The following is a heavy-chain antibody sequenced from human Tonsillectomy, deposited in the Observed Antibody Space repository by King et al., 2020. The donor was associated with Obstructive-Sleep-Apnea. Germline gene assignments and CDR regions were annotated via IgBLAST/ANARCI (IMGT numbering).Heavy chain of an antibody. V-gene: IGHV4-59*01. D-gene: IGHD1-26*01. J-gene: IGHJ5*02. Sequence: LQLQESGPGLVKPSETLSLTCTVSGGSISSYYWSWMRQPPGKGLEWIGYIYYSGSTNYNPSLKSRVTISVDTSKNQFSLRLSSVTAADTAVYYGASGRGGGEDWFDPWGQGTLVTVSS. CDR2: IYYSGST. CDR1: GGSISSYY. CDR3: ASGRGGGEDWFDP.